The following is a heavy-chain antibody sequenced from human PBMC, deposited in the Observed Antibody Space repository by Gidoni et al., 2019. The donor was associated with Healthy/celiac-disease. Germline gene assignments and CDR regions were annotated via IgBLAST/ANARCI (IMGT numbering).Heavy chain of an antibody. CDR3: ARVRYCSSTSCYTVDY. CDR1: GGSFSGYY. Sequence: QVQLQQWGAGLLKPSETLSLTCAVYGGSFSGYYWSWTRQPPGKGLEWIGEINHSGSTNYNPSLKSRVTISVDTSKNQFSLKLSSVTAADTAVYYCARVRYCSSTSCYTVDYWGQGTLVTVSS. V-gene: IGHV4-34*01. CDR2: INHSGST. J-gene: IGHJ4*02. D-gene: IGHD2-2*02.